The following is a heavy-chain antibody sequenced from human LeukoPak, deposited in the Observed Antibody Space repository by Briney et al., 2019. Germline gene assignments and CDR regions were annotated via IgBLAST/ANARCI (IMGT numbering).Heavy chain of an antibody. J-gene: IGHJ6*02. Sequence: ASVKVSCKASGYTFIGYYIHWVRQAPGQGLEWMGWISAYNGNTNYAQKLQGRVTMTTDTSTSTAYMELRSLRSDDTAVYYCARAEDYGMDVWGQGTTVTVSS. V-gene: IGHV1-18*04. CDR3: ARAEDYGMDV. CDR1: GYTFIGYY. CDR2: ISAYNGNT.